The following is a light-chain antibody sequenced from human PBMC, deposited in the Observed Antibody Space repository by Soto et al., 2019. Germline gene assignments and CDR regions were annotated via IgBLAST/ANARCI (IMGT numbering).Light chain of an antibody. CDR2: RAS. V-gene: IGKV3-20*01. CDR3: QQYGSSPGT. Sequence: EIVLTQSPGTLSLSPGERATLSYRASQSVSNNYLAWYQQKPGQTPRLLIYRASSRITAVPARFSGSGSGTDFTLTINGLEPEDSAVYYCQQYGSSPGTFGQGTQVEI. J-gene: IGKJ1*01. CDR1: QSVSNNY.